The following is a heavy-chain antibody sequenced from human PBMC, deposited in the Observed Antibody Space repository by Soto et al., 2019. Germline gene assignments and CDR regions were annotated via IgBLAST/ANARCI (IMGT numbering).Heavy chain of an antibody. J-gene: IGHJ4*02. CDR1: GFIFENFG. CDR3: ARERPTGEIDY. V-gene: IGHV3-21*04. Sequence: GGSLRVSCAASGFIFENFGMSWVRQAPGKGLEWISSISGSGFKKYYADSVKGRFTISRDNAKNSLYLQMNSLRAEDTAVYYCARERPTGEIDYWGQGTLVTVSS. D-gene: IGHD2-8*02. CDR2: ISGSGFKK.